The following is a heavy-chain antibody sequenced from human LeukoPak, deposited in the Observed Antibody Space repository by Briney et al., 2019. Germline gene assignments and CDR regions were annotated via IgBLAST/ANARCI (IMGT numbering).Heavy chain of an antibody. CDR2: VYRSGST. D-gene: IGHD7-27*01. CDR1: GCSISSGYH. V-gene: IGHV4-38-2*02. CDR3: ARENWVFDY. J-gene: IGHJ4*02. Sequence: PSETLSLTCVVSGCSISSGYHWGWIRQPPGKGLEWIGNVYRSGSTYYNSSLKSRVTISLDTSKNQISLKVRSVTAVDTAMYYCARENWVFDYWGQGILVTVSS.